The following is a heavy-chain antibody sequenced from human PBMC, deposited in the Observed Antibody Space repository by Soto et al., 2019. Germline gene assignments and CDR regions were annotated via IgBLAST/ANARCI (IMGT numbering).Heavy chain of an antibody. CDR1: GGTFSSYA. CDR3: AREVGIAATAGYYFDY. CDR2: IIPIFGTA. J-gene: IGHJ4*02. Sequence: QVQLVQSGAEVKKPGSSVKISCKASGGTFSSYAISWVRQAPGQGLEWMGGIIPIFGTANYAQKFQGRVTITADESTSTAYMELSSLRSEDTAVYYCAREVGIAATAGYYFDYWGQGTLVTVSS. V-gene: IGHV1-69*01. D-gene: IGHD6-25*01.